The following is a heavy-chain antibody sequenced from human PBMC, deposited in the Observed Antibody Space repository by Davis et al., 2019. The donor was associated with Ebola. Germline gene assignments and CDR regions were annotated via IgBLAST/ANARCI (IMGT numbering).Heavy chain of an antibody. CDR3: ARDRWALATTGGYYYYGMDV. D-gene: IGHD1-1*01. CDR2: ISSNGGST. J-gene: IGHJ6*02. V-gene: IGHV3-64*01. Sequence: GESLKISCAASGFTFSSYTMHWVRQAPGKGLEYVSAISSNGGSTYYANSVKGRFTISRDNSKNTLYLQMNSLRAEDTAVYYCARDRWALATTGGYYYYGMDVWGQGTTVTVSS. CDR1: GFTFSSYT.